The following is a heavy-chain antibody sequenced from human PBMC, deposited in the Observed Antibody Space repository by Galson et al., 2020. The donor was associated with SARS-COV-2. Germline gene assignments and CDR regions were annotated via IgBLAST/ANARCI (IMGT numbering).Heavy chain of an antibody. CDR1: GFTFSSYG. J-gene: IGHJ4*02. CDR2: IWSDGSYK. V-gene: IGHV3-33*01. CDR3: ARDSSMVAHGVDY. Sequence: GGSLRLSCAASGFTFSSYGMHWVRQAPGKGLEGVAVIWSDGSYKYDADSVKGRFTISRDNSKNTLSLQMNSLRAEDTALYYCARDSSMVAHGVDYWGQGTLVTVSS. D-gene: IGHD2-15*01.